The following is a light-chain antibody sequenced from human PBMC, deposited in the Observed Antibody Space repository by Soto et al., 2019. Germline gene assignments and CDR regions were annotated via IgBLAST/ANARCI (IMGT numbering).Light chain of an antibody. V-gene: IGKV1-5*01. CDR1: QSITNR. CDR3: QHYGGMWT. Sequence: DIQMTQSPSTLSASVGDRVTITCRASQSITNRLAWYQQKLGKAPKVLIYDASNLEYGVPSRFSGSGFVTEFILTISSLQPDDFATYYCQHYGGMWTFGQGTKVEMK. J-gene: IGKJ1*01. CDR2: DAS.